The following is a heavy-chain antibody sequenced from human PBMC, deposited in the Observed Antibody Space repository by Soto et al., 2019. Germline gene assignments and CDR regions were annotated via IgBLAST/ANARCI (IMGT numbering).Heavy chain of an antibody. Sequence: EVQLLESGGGLVQPGGSLRLSCAASEFTFSNYAMSWVRQTPGKGLEWVSAISGSGGNTYYADSVKGRFTISRDNSKNTLYLQINSLRADDTDVYYCAKTTYGSGSLLSSGMDVWGQGTTVTVSS. J-gene: IGHJ6*02. CDR2: ISGSGGNT. D-gene: IGHD3-10*01. CDR1: EFTFSNYA. CDR3: AKTTYGSGSLLSSGMDV. V-gene: IGHV3-23*01.